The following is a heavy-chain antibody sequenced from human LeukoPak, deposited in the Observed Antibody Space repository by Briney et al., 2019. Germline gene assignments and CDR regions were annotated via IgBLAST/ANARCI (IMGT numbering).Heavy chain of an antibody. J-gene: IGHJ6*03. CDR3: ARVAFDWSSPYYYYMDV. V-gene: IGHV1-2*02. Sequence: ASVKVSCKASGYTFTGYYMHWVRQAPGQGLEWMGWINPNSGGTNYAQKFQGRVTMTRDTSISTAYMELSRLRSDDTAVYYCARVAFDWSSPYYYYMDVWGKVTTVTVSS. CDR1: GYTFTGYY. CDR2: INPNSGGT. D-gene: IGHD3-9*01.